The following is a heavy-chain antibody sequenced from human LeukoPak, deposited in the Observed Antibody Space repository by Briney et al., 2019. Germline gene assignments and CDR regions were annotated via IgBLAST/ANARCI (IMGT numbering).Heavy chain of an antibody. CDR1: GFTFDDYA. J-gene: IGHJ4*02. Sequence: PGGSLRLSCAASGFTFDDYAMHWVRQAPGKGLEWVSGISWNSGNIGYADSVKGRFTISRDNAKNSPYLQMNSLRAEDAALYYCAKDMGYSSGWYRFDYWGQGTLVTVSS. D-gene: IGHD6-19*01. CDR3: AKDMGYSSGWYRFDY. V-gene: IGHV3-9*01. CDR2: ISWNSGNI.